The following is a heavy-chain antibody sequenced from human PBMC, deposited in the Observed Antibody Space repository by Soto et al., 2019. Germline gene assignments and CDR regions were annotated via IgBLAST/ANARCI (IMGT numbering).Heavy chain of an antibody. CDR2: ISPYNENT. V-gene: IGHV1-18*04. J-gene: IGHJ4*02. Sequence: QVQLVQSGAEVKKPGASVKVSCKASGFTFIDYGITWVRQAPGQGLEWMGRISPYNENTNYAENVQGRVTINTDTSTSTVYIELRSLKSDDTAVYFCEKKYLDYYDSSGYYYWGQGTLVTVSS. CDR1: GFTFIDYG. CDR3: EKKYLDYYDSSGYYY. D-gene: IGHD3-22*01.